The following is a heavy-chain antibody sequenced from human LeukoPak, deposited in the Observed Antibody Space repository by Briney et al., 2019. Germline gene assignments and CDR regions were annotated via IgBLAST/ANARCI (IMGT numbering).Heavy chain of an antibody. J-gene: IGHJ6*03. D-gene: IGHD3-3*01. CDR1: GFTFSSYW. CDR2: IKQGGSEK. V-gene: IGHV3-7*01. CDR3: ARDRSGYYGYYYYMDV. Sequence: GGSLRLSCAASGFTFSSYWMSWVRQAPGKGLEWVANIKQGGSEKYYVDSVKGRFTISRDNAKNSLYLQMNSLRAEDTAVYYCARDRSGYYGYYYYMDVWGKGTTVTVSS.